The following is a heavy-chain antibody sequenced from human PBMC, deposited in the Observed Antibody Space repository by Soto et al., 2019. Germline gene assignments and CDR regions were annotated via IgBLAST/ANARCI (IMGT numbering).Heavy chain of an antibody. CDR3: TRDASRDSSARGWFDP. V-gene: IGHV3-21*01. CDR2: ISGNSAYI. D-gene: IGHD6-13*01. J-gene: IGHJ5*02. CDR1: GFTFRSFT. Sequence: VVSLRLSCAASGFTFRSFTMNWVRQAPWKGLEWVSTISGNSAYIYYTDALRGRFTISRDNAKNSLHLQMNSLRAEDTAVYYCTRDASRDSSARGWFDPWGPGTLVTVSS.